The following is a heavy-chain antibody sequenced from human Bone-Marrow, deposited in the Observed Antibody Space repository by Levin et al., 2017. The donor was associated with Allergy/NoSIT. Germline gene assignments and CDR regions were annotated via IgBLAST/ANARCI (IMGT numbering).Heavy chain of an antibody. Sequence: PSETLSLTCAVYGGSFSGYYWSWIRQPPGKGLEWIGEINHSGSTNYNPSLKSRVTISVDTSKNQFSLKLSSVTAADTAVYYCARVRGVVVAATSWRRCNWFDPWGQGTLVTVSS. CDR2: INHSGST. V-gene: IGHV4-34*01. CDR1: GGSFSGYY. J-gene: IGHJ5*02. CDR3: ARVRGVVVAATSWRRCNWFDP. D-gene: IGHD2-15*01.